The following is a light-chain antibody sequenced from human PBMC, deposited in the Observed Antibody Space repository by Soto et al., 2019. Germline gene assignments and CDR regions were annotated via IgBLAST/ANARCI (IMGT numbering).Light chain of an antibody. V-gene: IGLV2-23*01. CDR1: SSDVGRYKL. CDR2: EDV. J-gene: IGLJ2*01. CDR3: CSYAGGTSVL. Sequence: QSALTQPAAVSGSPGQSITISCTGTSSDVGRYKLVSWYQQHPGKAPKLMIYEDVERPSGVSDRFSASKTGNTASLTISGLQTEDEADYYCCSYAGGTSVLFGGGTKLTVL.